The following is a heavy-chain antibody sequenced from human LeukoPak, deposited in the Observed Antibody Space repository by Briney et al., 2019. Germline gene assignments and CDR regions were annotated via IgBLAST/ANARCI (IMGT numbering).Heavy chain of an antibody. Sequence: SETLSLTCTVSGGSISSGSYYWSWIRQPAGKGLEWIGRIYTSGSTNYNPSLKSRVTISVDTSKNQFSLKLSSVTAADTAVYYCARGAYYYDSSDWGQGTLVTVSS. CDR1: GGSISSGSYY. CDR3: ARGAYYYDSSD. D-gene: IGHD3-22*01. V-gene: IGHV4-61*02. CDR2: IYTSGST. J-gene: IGHJ4*02.